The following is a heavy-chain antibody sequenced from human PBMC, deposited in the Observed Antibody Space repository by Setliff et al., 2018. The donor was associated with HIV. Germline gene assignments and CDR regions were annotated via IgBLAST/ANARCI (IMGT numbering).Heavy chain of an antibody. Sequence: ASVKVSCKASGYTFTTYGISWVRQAPGHGLEWMGWINAGNGDTEYSQKLQGRVTMTTDTSTSTAYMELRSLRSDDTAVYYCARVGGYVLLWFGESERFDPWGQGTLVTVSS. CDR2: INAGNGDT. D-gene: IGHD3-10*01. V-gene: IGHV1-18*01. CDR3: ARVGGYVLLWFGESERFDP. J-gene: IGHJ5*02. CDR1: GYTFTTYG.